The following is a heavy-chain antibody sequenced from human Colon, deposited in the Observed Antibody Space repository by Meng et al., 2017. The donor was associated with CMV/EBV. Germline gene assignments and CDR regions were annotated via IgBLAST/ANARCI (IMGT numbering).Heavy chain of an antibody. CDR3: TRGGRRSYDAFDI. Sequence: GESLKISCAASGFTYSNYWMNWVRQVPGKGLVWVSRINSDGSTTIYAESVKGRFTISRDNAKNTMYLQMNSLRAEDTAVYYCTRGGRRSYDAFDIWGQGTMVTVSS. V-gene: IGHV3-74*01. J-gene: IGHJ3*02. CDR2: INSDGSTT. CDR1: GFTYSNYW. D-gene: IGHD1-26*01.